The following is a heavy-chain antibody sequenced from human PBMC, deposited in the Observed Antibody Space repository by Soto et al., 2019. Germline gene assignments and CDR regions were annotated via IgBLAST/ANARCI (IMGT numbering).Heavy chain of an antibody. D-gene: IGHD3-16*02. CDR2: ISGSGGST. V-gene: IGHV3-23*01. J-gene: IGHJ4*02. CDR3: ANDKLGELSLPFDY. Sequence: EVQLLESGGGLVQPGGSLRLSCAASGFTFSGYAMSWVRQAPGKGLEWVSAISGSGGSTYYADSVKGRFTISRDNSKNTLYLQMNSLRAEDTAVYYCANDKLGELSLPFDYWGQGTLVTVSS. CDR1: GFTFSGYA.